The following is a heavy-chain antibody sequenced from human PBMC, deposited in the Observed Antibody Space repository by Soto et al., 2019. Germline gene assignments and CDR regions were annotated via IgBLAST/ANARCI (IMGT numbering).Heavy chain of an antibody. J-gene: IGHJ3*01. CDR3: ARSREQWLVDAFDL. D-gene: IGHD6-19*01. V-gene: IGHV4-34*01. Sequence: QVQVQQWGAGLLKSSETLSLTCVVYGGSLTGYYWSWIRQPPGRGLEWIGEINPTGSPKYNPSLMSRVSIEVDTSKNQFSMKLSSVPAADTAVFHCARSREQWLVDAFDLWGQGAMVTVSS. CDR2: INPTGSP. CDR1: GGSLTGYY.